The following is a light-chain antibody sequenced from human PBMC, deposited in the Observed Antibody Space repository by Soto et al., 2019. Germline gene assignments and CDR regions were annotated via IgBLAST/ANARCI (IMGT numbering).Light chain of an antibody. J-gene: IGKJ1*01. V-gene: IGKV1-39*01. CDR2: AAS. CDR3: QQSYIAPWT. Sequence: DIQMTQSPSSLSASVGDRVTITCRASQPVTNYLSWYQQKPGKAPTLLIYAASRLQSGAPSRFSAGGSGTEFTLSINSLLPEDFATYYCQQSYIAPWTFGQGTKVDIK. CDR1: QPVTNY.